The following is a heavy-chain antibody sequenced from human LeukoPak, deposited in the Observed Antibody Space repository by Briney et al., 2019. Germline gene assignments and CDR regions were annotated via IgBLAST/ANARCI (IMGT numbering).Heavy chain of an antibody. CDR1: GYIFTDYY. D-gene: IGHD5-18*01. V-gene: IGHV1-2*02. Sequence: ASVKVSCKASGYIFTDYYIHWVRQAPGQGLEWMGWLNPNRAATMYAQRFQGRVTMTWDTSISTAYMDLSALRSDDTALYYCARDRSTLGYRQFDYWGQGTLVIVS. J-gene: IGHJ4*02. CDR3: ARDRSTLGYRQFDY. CDR2: LNPNRAAT.